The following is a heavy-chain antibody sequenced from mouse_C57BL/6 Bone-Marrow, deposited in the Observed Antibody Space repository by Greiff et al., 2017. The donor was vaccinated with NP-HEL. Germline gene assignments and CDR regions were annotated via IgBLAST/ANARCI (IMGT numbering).Heavy chain of an antibody. V-gene: IGHV14-4*01. Sequence: VHVKQSGAELVRPGASVKLSCTASGFNIKDDYMHWVKQRPEQGLEWIGWIDPENGDTEYASKLQGKATITADTSSNTAYLQLSSLTSEDTAVYYCTTWRLRRFAYWGQGTLVTVSA. CDR1: GFNIKDDY. J-gene: IGHJ3*01. CDR3: TTWRLRRFAY. D-gene: IGHD2-4*01. CDR2: IDPENGDT.